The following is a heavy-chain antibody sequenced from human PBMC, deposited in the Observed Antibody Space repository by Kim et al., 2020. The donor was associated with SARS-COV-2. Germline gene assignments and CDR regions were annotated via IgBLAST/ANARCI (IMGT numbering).Heavy chain of an antibody. CDR2: IYYSGST. CDR1: GGSISSYY. J-gene: IGHJ4*02. Sequence: SETLSLTCTVSGGSISSYYWSWIRQPPGKGLEWIGYIYYSGSTNYNPSLKSRVTISVGTSKNQFSLKLSSVTAADTAVYYCASLGDGYNPGSVYWGQGTLVTVSS. V-gene: IGHV4-59*13. CDR3: ASLGDGYNPGSVY. D-gene: IGHD5-12*01.